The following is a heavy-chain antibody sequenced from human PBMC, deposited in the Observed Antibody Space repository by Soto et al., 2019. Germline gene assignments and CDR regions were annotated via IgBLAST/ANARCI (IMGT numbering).Heavy chain of an antibody. V-gene: IGHV1-69*13. CDR1: GGTFSTHG. CDR2: IIPIFLAT. D-gene: IGHD6-19*01. J-gene: IGHJ5*02. CDR3: ARVEQWLVSWWFDP. Sequence: SVKVSCKASGGTFSTHGLSWVRQAPGQGLEWMGGIIPIFLATFYAQKFQGRVTFTADESTGTAYMELRNLTSDDTAMYYCARVEQWLVSWWFDPWDQGTLVTVSS.